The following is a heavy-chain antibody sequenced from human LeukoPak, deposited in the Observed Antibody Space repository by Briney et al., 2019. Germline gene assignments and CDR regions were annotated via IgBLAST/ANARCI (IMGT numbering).Heavy chain of an antibody. V-gene: IGHV1-2*06. Sequence: ASVKVSCKASGYTFTGYYMHWVRQAPDQGLEWLGRLNPNSGGTNYAQKFQGRVTMTRDTSISTAYMELSRLRSDDTAVYYCARGPHLAAAWVYYYYGMDVWGQGTTVTVSS. CDR1: GYTFTGYY. D-gene: IGHD6-13*01. CDR2: LNPNSGGT. CDR3: ARGPHLAAAWVYYYYGMDV. J-gene: IGHJ6*02.